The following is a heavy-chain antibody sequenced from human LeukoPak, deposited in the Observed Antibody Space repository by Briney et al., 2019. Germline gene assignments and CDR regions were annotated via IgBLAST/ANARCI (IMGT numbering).Heavy chain of an antibody. V-gene: IGHV3-23*01. CDR1: GFTFSSYA. D-gene: IGHD3-10*01. J-gene: IGHJ6*02. CDR3: ASYSPSGSYFAAYGMDV. Sequence: GGSLRLSCAASGFTFSSYAMSWVRQAPGKGLEWVSAISGSGGSTYYADSVKGRFTISRDNSKNTLYLQMNSLRAEDTAVYYCASYSPSGSYFAAYGMDVWGQGTTVTVSS. CDR2: ISGSGGST.